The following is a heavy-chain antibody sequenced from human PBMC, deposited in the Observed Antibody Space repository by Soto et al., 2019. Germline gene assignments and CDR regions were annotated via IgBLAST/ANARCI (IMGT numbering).Heavy chain of an antibody. CDR1: GFTSSNYN. CDR3: ARHGPIVVAPVAVTLDAFDV. V-gene: IGHV3-48*01. CDR2: ISTDGSTI. Sequence: EVQLVESGGGLVKPGGSLRISCAASGFTSSNYNMNWVRQAPGKGLEWVAYISTDGSTIYLADSVKGRFTISRDDAKNSLNLQMNSLRAEETAQYYCARHGPIVVAPVAVTLDAFDVWGRGTLVTVSS. D-gene: IGHD2-2*01. J-gene: IGHJ3*01.